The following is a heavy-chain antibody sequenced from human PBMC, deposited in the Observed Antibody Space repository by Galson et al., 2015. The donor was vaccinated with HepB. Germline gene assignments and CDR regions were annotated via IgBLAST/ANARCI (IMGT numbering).Heavy chain of an antibody. V-gene: IGHV1-8*01. D-gene: IGHD6-13*01. J-gene: IGHJ6*02. CDR2: MNPNSGNT. Sequence: SVKVSCKASGYTFTSYDINWVRQATGQGLEWMGWMNPNSGNTGYAQKFQGRVTMTRNTSISTAYMELSSLRSEDTAVYYCARGLSSSWYPEYYYYYGMDVWGQGTTVTVSS. CDR1: GYTFTSYD. CDR3: ARGLSSSWYPEYYYYYGMDV.